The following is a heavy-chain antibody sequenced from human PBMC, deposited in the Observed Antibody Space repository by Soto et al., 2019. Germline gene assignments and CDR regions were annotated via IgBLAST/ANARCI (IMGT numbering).Heavy chain of an antibody. CDR1: GGTFSSYA. CDR3: AQCLLGVNYYYGMDV. J-gene: IGHJ6*02. CDR2: IIPIFGTA. V-gene: IGHV1-69*12. D-gene: IGHD3-16*01. Sequence: QVQLVQSGAEVKKPGSSVKVSCKASGGTFSSYAINWVRQAPGQGLEWMGGIIPIFGTADYAQKFQGRVTITADQSTSTAYMERSSLRSEATAVYYCAQCLLGVNYYYGMDVWGQGTTVTVSS.